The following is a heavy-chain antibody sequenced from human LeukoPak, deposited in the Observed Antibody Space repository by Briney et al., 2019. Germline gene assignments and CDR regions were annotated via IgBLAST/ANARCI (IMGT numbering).Heavy chain of an antibody. CDR3: ARNNGMDV. CDR2: VNRDGSET. J-gene: IGHJ6*02. Sequence: GGSLRLSCAASGFTFSWYWMSWVRQVPGRGPEWVANVNRDGSETYYLDSVKGRFTISKDNAKNSLYLQMNSLRAEDTALYHCARNNGMDVWGQGTTVIVSS. CDR1: GFTFSWYW. V-gene: IGHV3-7*03.